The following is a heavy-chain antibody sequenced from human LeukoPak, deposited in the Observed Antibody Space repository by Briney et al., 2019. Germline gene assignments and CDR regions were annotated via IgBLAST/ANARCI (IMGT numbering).Heavy chain of an antibody. J-gene: IGHJ4*02. V-gene: IGHV3-30*04. CDR1: GFTFSSYA. CDR3: AKAYSGRPRGTGYYFDY. CDR2: ISYDGSNK. Sequence: GGSLRLSCAASGFTFSSYAMHWVRQAPGKGLEWVAVISYDGSNKYYADSVKGRFTISRDNSKNTLYLQMNSLRAEDTAVYYCAKAYSGRPRGTGYYFDYWGQGTLVTVSS. D-gene: IGHD1-26*01.